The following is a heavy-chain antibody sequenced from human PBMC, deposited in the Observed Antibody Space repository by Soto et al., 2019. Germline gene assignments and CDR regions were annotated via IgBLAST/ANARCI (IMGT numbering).Heavy chain of an antibody. V-gene: IGHV3-15*01. CDR2: IKSKTDGGTV. CDR1: GFTFSNAW. J-gene: IGHJ4*02. CDR3: TADDGY. Sequence: EVQLVESGGGLVKPGGSLRLSCAASGFTFSNAWMNWVRQAPGKGLEWVGRIKSKTDGGTVVYAAPVKGRFTISRDDAKNTLYLQMNSLKTEYKAFYFCTADDGYWGQGTLVTVSS.